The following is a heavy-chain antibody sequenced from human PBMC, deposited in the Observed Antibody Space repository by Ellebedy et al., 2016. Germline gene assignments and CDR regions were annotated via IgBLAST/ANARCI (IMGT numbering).Heavy chain of an antibody. V-gene: IGHV3-7*04. J-gene: IGHJ5*02. CDR3: ARTLVAAAGTS. CDR2: IKQDGSEK. Sequence: GGSLRLXXAASGFTFSSYWMTWVRQAPGKGLEWVANIKQDGSEKYYVDSLKGRFTISRDNAKNSLYLQMNSLRAEDTAVYYCARTLVAAAGTSWGQGTLVTVSS. CDR1: GFTFSSYW. D-gene: IGHD6-13*01.